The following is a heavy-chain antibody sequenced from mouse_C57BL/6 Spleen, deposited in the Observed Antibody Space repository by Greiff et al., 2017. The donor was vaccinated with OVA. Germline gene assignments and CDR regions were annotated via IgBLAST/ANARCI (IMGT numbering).Heavy chain of an antibody. V-gene: IGHV1-74*01. CDR2: IHPSDSDT. D-gene: IGHD2-10*01. CDR1: GYTFTSYW. CDR3: AAYYGIPAMDY. J-gene: IGHJ4*01. Sequence: QVQLQQPGAELVKPGASVKVSCKASGYTFTSYWMHWVKQRPGQGLEWIGRIHPSDSDTNYNQKFKGKATLTVDKSSGTAYMQLSSLTSEDSAVYYCAAYYGIPAMDYWGQGTSVTVSS.